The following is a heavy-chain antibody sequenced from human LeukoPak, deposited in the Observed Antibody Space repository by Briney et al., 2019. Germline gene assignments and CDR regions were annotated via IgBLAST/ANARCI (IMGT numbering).Heavy chain of an antibody. Sequence: ASVKVSCKASGYTFINYFMHWVRQAPGQGLEWMGLINPRDGTTIYEQKFEGRVTMTRDTSTSTVYMDLSSLRSEDTAVYYCARDQNYYTSGSLFDYWGPGTLVTVSS. CDR2: INPRDGTT. V-gene: IGHV1-46*01. D-gene: IGHD3-10*01. J-gene: IGHJ4*01. CDR3: ARDQNYYTSGSLFDY. CDR1: GYTFINYF.